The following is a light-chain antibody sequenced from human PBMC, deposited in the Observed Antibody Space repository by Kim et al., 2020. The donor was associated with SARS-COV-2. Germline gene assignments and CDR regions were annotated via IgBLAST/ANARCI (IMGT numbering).Light chain of an antibody. V-gene: IGKV1-5*03. CDR3: QQCKDYPLT. Sequence: DIQMTQSPSTLSASLGDRVTITCRASQDIKNWLAWYQQKPGTAPKLLIYKTSTLETGVPSRFSGSGSGTEFTLTISTLYPDDFATYFCQQCKDYPLTFGQGTKVDIK. CDR2: KTS. J-gene: IGKJ1*01. CDR1: QDIKNW.